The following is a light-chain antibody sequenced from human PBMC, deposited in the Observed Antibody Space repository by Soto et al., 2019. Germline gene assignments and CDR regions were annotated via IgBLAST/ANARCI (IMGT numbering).Light chain of an antibody. J-gene: IGKJ5*01. CDR3: MQSTQLPPP. Sequence: VVMTQSPLSLSVTPGQPASISCKLRQSVLHITGETFLFWYLQKPGQSPQLLIYEVSTRVSGVPDRFSGSGSGTDFTLEISRVETDDVGIYYCMQSTQLPPPFGQVTRLEI. V-gene: IGKV2D-29*02. CDR1: QSVLHITGETF. CDR2: EVS.